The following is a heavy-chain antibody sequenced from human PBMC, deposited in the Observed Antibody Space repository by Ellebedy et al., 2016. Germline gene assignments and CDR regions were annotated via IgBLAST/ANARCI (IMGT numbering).Heavy chain of an antibody. Sequence: GESLKISCAASGFTFRSYSVNWVRQAPGKGLEWVAYISGSSNSIYYADSVKGRFTISRDNPKNTVYLQMNSLRAEDTALYYCARDAIPGGDWGYYMDVWGRGTTVTVSS. J-gene: IGHJ6*03. CDR2: ISGSSNSI. V-gene: IGHV3-48*04. D-gene: IGHD2-21*02. CDR3: ARDAIPGGDWGYYMDV. CDR1: GFTFRSYS.